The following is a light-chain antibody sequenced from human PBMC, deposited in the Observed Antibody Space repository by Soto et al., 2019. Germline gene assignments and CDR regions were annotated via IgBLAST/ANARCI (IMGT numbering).Light chain of an antibody. CDR3: QQNANSPQT. CDR2: AAS. J-gene: IGKJ2*01. CDR1: QGISNF. Sequence: DIQMTQTPSSLSTSVGDRVTITCRASQGISNFLNWYQQTPGKAPKLLIYAASRLQTGVPSRFSGSGSGTEFTLTISTLQPEDFATYYCQQNANSPQTFGQGTKLEIK. V-gene: IGKV1-39*01.